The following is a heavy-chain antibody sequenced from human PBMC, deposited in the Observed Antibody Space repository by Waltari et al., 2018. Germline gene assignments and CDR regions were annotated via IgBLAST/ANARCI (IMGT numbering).Heavy chain of an antibody. V-gene: IGHV4-4*02. CDR1: GDSMTSNSW. CDR2: IHRSGKT. J-gene: IGHJ4*02. CDR3: ARDRGRGLYLDS. Sequence: QVQLQESGPGLVKPSGTLSLTCAVPGDSMTSNSWWSWVRQPPGRGLEWIGQIHRSGKTNYNPALESRVTVSMDTSNNQFSLKVTSATAADTAVYYCARDRGRGLYLDSWGQGTLVTVSP. D-gene: IGHD1-26*01.